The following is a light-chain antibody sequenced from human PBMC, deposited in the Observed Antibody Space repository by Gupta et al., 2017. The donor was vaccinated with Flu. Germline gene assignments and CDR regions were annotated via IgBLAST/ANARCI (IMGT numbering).Light chain of an antibody. J-gene: IGKJ4*01. CDR2: GTS. V-gene: IGKV3D-15*01. CDR3: QQERDWPLT. CDR1: QSVGSF. Sequence: EIVMTQSPATLSLSPGERATLSCRASQSVGSFLAWYQQKPGQAPRLLIYGTSTRATGIPARISGSGSGTEFSLTISSLQSEDFAVYYCQQERDWPLTFGGGTKVEIK.